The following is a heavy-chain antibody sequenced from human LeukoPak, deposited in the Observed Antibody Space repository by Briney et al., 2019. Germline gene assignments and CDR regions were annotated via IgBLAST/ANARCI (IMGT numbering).Heavy chain of an antibody. V-gene: IGHV1-18*01. J-gene: IGHJ5*02. D-gene: IGHD6-25*01. CDR3: ARDGSGVWFDP. CDR2: ISTYSANT. CDR1: GYIFTNYG. Sequence: GASVKVSCKASGYIFTNYGINWVRQAPGQGLEWMGWISTYSANTNYAQKLQGRVTMTTDTSTTTAYMELRSLRSDDTAVYYCARDGSGVWFDPWGQGTLVTVSS.